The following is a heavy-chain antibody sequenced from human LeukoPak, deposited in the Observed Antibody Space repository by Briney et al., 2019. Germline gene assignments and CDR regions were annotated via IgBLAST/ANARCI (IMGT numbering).Heavy chain of an antibody. CDR2: ISYDGSNK. V-gene: IGHV3-30*04. J-gene: IGHJ4*02. CDR1: GFTFSSYA. D-gene: IGHD3-22*01. Sequence: GGSLRLSCAASGFTFSSYAMHWVRQAPGKGLEWVAVISYDGSNKYYADSVKGRFTISRDNSKNTLYLQMNSLRAEDTAVYYCAREHYYDSSPFDYWGQGTLVTVSS. CDR3: AREHYYDSSPFDY.